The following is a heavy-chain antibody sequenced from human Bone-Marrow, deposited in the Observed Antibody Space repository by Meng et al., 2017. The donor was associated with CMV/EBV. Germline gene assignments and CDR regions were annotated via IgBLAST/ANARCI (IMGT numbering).Heavy chain of an antibody. CDR3: ARIIYGMDV. J-gene: IGHJ6*02. D-gene: IGHD2/OR15-2a*01. CDR2: ISWNSGNI. V-gene: IGHV3-9*01. Sequence: SLKISCAASGFTFDDYAMHWVRQAPGKGLEWVSHISWNSGNIGYADSVKGRFTISRDNAKNSLYLQMNSLRAEDTALYYCARIIYGMDVWGQGTTVTVSS. CDR1: GFTFDDYA.